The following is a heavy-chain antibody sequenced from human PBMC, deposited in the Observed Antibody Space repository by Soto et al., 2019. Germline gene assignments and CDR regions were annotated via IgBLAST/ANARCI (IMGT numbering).Heavy chain of an antibody. D-gene: IGHD2-15*01. CDR3: AKDSAHRDRIFRYFDL. CDR2: INNSGGDT. CDR1: GFTLSSYA. V-gene: IGHV3-23*01. J-gene: IGHJ2*01. Sequence: EVQLLESGGGLVQPGGSLRLSCAASGFTLSSYAMSWVRQAPGKGLEGVAVINNSGGDTYYADSVKGRFDISRDSSKSTLYLEMNGLRAEDTAVYYCAKDSAHRDRIFRYFDLWGGGTMVTVSS.